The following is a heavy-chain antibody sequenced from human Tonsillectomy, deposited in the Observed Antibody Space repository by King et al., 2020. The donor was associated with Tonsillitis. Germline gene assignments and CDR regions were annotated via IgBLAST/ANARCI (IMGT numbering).Heavy chain of an antibody. J-gene: IGHJ6*02. CDR2: ISGSGSYI. Sequence: VQLVESGGGLVKPGGSLRLSCATSGFSFNTYNMNWVRQAPGKGLEWVSTISGSGSYIYYADSMKGRFTISRDNAQNSLYLQMNSLRVDDTAVYYCARAKLETRNRWNRNSLHYYAVDVWGQGTTVTVSS. V-gene: IGHV3-21*01. CDR1: GFSFNTYN. CDR3: ARAKLETRNRWNRNSLHYYAVDV. D-gene: IGHD1/OR15-1a*01.